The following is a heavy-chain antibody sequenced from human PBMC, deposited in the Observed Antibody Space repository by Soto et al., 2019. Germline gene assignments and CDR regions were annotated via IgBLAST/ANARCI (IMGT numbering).Heavy chain of an antibody. V-gene: IGHV3-30-3*01. Sequence: GGSLRLSCAASGFTFSTHAMHWVRQAPGKGLECVAIVSFDGSNKYYADSVKGRFTISRDNSKNTLYLQMSGLTPEDTAVYYCARDQTGITTTGGGRIDHWGQGTLVTV. CDR3: ARDQTGITTTGGGRIDH. D-gene: IGHD1-20*01. CDR2: VSFDGSNK. CDR1: GFTFSTHA. J-gene: IGHJ4*02.